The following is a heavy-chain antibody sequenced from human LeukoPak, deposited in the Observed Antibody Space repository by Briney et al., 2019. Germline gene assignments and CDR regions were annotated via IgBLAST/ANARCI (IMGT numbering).Heavy chain of an antibody. CDR2: VYKDGKV. CDR3: ASRHCSGGDCYFAGADPFDH. D-gene: IGHD2-21*01. CDR1: GFTVSSTY. Sequence: GGSLRLSCAASGFTVSSTYMSWVRRSPGKGLEWVSVVYKDGKVFYIDSVKGRFAISRDTSKNTVYLQMNNLRAEDTAVYYCASRHCSGGDCYFAGADPFDHWGQGTLVTVSS. J-gene: IGHJ4*02. V-gene: IGHV3-53*01.